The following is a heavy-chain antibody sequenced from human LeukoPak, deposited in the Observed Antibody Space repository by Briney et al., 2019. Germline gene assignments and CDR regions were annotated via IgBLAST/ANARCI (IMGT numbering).Heavy chain of an antibody. CDR2: ISSSSTYI. CDR1: GFTFSTYS. J-gene: IGHJ3*02. V-gene: IGHV3-21*01. D-gene: IGHD3-9*01. Sequence: PGGSLRLSXAASGFTFSTYSMNWVRQAPGKGLEWVSCISSSSTYIYYADSVKGRYTISRDNAKNSLYLQMNSLRAEDTAVYYCARALYYDILTGPYMGDAFDIWGQGTMVTVSS. CDR3: ARALYYDILTGPYMGDAFDI.